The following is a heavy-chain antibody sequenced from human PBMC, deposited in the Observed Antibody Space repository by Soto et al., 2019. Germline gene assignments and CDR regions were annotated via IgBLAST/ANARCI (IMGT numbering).Heavy chain of an antibody. J-gene: IGHJ4*02. CDR1: GGTFSSYA. CDR3: ARSPYYYDSSGYPFDY. V-gene: IGHV1-69*12. D-gene: IGHD3-22*01. CDR2: IIPIFGTA. Sequence: QVQLVQSGAEVKKPGSSVKVSCKASGGTFSSYAISWVRQAPGQGLEWMGGIIPIFGTANYAQKFQGRVTITADESTSTDYMELSSLRSEDTAVYYCARSPYYYDSSGYPFDYWGQGTLVTVSS.